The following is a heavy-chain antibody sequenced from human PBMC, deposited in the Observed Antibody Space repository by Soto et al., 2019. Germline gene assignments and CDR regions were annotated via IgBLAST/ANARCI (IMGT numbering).Heavy chain of an antibody. D-gene: IGHD2-15*01. J-gene: IGHJ3*02. CDR1: GFTFSSYG. CDR3: AKDQHHSGGSWSAFDI. Sequence: QVQLVESGGGVVQTGRSLRLSCAASGFTFSSYGMHWVRQAPGKGLEWVAVISYDGSNKYYADSVKGRFTISRDNSKNTLYLQMNSLRAEDTAVYYCAKDQHHSGGSWSAFDIWGQGTMVTVSS. CDR2: ISYDGSNK. V-gene: IGHV3-30*18.